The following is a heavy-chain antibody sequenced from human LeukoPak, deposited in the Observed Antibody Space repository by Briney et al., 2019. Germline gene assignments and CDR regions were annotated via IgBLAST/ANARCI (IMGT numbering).Heavy chain of an antibody. CDR2: ISWNSGSI. CDR3: AKGHTYGLGESYLDF. D-gene: IGHD5-18*01. V-gene: IGHV3-9*01. Sequence: GGSLRLSCEASGYTFDDYAMHWVRQAPGKGLEWVSAISWNSGSIGYADSVKGRFTVSRDNGKNSLYLQMNSLRTEDTALYYCAKGHTYGLGESYLDFWGQGTLVSVSS. J-gene: IGHJ4*02. CDR1: GYTFDDYA.